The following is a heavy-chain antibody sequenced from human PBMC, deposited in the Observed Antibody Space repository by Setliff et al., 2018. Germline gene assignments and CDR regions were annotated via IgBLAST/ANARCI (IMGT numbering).Heavy chain of an antibody. Sequence: GESLKISCEGSGYSFSIQWIAWVRQMPGKGLEWMGIISPGDSDTRYSPSFQGQVTISTDTSINTAFLQWNNLKASDTAVYYCARRGERFFNWFDPWGQGTLVTVSS. CDR3: ARRGERFFNWFDP. CDR2: ISPGDSDT. V-gene: IGHV5-51*01. CDR1: GYSFSIQW. J-gene: IGHJ5*02. D-gene: IGHD2-21*01.